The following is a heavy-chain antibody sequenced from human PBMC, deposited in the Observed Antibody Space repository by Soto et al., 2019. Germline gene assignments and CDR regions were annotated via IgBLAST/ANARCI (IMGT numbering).Heavy chain of an antibody. CDR1: GGSITSYY. V-gene: IGHV4-4*07. CDR3: AIGSGWQDMDF. D-gene: IGHD6-19*01. Sequence: PSETLSLTCTVSGGSITSYYWSWIRQPAGKGLEWIGRSYSSGNTDYNPSLKSRVTMSADTPKNQFSLKLNSVTAADTAVYYCAIGSGWQDMDFWGQGTLVTVSS. CDR2: SYSSGNT. J-gene: IGHJ4*02.